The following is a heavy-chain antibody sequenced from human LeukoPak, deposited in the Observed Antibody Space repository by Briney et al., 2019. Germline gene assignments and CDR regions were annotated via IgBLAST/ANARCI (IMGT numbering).Heavy chain of an antibody. CDR3: AKDKEAGTFCDY. CDR2: INGRGDNT. CDR1: GFIFTDYY. D-gene: IGHD6-13*01. J-gene: IGHJ4*02. Sequence: GGSLRLSCAASGFIFTDYYMSWIRQAPGKGLEWVSAINGRGDNTYYADSVKGRLTISRDNSKNTLYLQLNSLRADDTAVYYCAKDKEAGTFCDYWGQGALVTVSS. V-gene: IGHV3-23*01.